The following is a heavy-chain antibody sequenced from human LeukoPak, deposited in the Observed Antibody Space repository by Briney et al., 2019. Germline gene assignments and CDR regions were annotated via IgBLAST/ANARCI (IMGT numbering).Heavy chain of an antibody. V-gene: IGHV3-30*02. D-gene: IGHD2-2*01. Sequence: GGSLRLSCAASGFTFSNYGMHWVRRAPGKALEWVTFIRYDGSKKYYADSVKGRFTISRDNAKNSLYLQMNSLRTEDTAVYYCARHFCSSTSCSNWGQGTLVTVSS. J-gene: IGHJ4*02. CDR1: GFTFSNYG. CDR3: ARHFCSSTSCSN. CDR2: IRYDGSKK.